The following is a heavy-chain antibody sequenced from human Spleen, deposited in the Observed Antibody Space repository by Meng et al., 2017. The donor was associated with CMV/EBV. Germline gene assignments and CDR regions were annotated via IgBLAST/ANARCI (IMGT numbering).Heavy chain of an antibody. CDR1: GSSISNYY. CDR2: IYYSGST. J-gene: IGHJ5*02. V-gene: IGHV4-59*01. Sequence: SETLSLTCTVSGSSISNYYWSWIRQPPGKGLEWIGYIYYSGSTNYNPSLKSRVTISVDTSKNQFSLKLNSVTAADTAVYYCARGAGNTNWYRQVRGDWFDPWGQGTLVTVSS. D-gene: IGHD1/OR15-1a*01. CDR3: ARGAGNTNWYRQVRGDWFDP.